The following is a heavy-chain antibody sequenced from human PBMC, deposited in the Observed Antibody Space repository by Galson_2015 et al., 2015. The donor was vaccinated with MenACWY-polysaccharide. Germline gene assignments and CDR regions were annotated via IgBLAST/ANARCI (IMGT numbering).Heavy chain of an antibody. Sequence: TLSLTCTVSGASVDTYTDYWSWIRQHPGQGLEWIGYIWKNGDTYSNPSFQSRLTMSVDTSTNQFSLELTSVTAADTAVYFCARRGGAYFFDAWGQGALVTVSS. CDR2: IWKNGDT. D-gene: IGHD3-16*01. CDR1: GASVDTYTDY. J-gene: IGHJ4*02. CDR3: ARRGGAYFFDA. V-gene: IGHV4-31*03.